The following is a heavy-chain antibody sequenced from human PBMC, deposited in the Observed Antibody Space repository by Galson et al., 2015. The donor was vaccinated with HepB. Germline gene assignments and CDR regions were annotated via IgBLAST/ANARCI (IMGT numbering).Heavy chain of an antibody. V-gene: IGHV3-30-3*01. D-gene: IGHD6-13*01. J-gene: IGHJ4*02. CDR1: GFTFSSYA. Sequence: SLRLSCAASGFTFSSYAMHWVRQAPGKGLEWVAVISYDGSNKYYADSVKGRFTISRDNSKNTLYLQMNSLRAEDTAVYYCARAYRTKIAAAGTDYWGQGTLVTVSS. CDR2: ISYDGSNK. CDR3: ARAYRTKIAAAGTDY.